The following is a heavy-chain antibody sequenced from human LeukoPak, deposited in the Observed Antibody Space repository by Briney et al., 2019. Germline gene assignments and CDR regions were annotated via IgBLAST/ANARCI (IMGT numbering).Heavy chain of an antibody. CDR3: SKAPAGLYSSSWYQFDY. D-gene: IGHD6-13*01. CDR2: ISKDGNNE. J-gene: IGHJ4*02. CDR1: GFTFSNYG. V-gene: IGHV3-30*18. Sequence: GGSLRLSCAASGFTFSNYGMHWVRQAPGKGLEWVAVISKDGNNEYYEDSVKGRLTISRDNSKNTVYLQMNSLRPEDTAIYYCSKAPAGLYSSSWYQFDYWGQGTLVTVSS.